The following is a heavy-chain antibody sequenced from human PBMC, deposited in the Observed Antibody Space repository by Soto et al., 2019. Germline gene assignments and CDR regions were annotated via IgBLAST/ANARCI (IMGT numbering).Heavy chain of an antibody. D-gene: IGHD2-21*02. CDR3: ARDRYCGGDCYYYYYYYMDV. CDR1: GYTFTSYG. V-gene: IGHV1-18*01. CDR2: ISAYNGNT. J-gene: IGHJ6*03. Sequence: ASVKVSCKASGYTFTSYGISWVRQAPGQGLEWMGWISAYNGNTNDAQKLQGRVTMTTDTSTSTAYMELRSLRSDDTAVYYCARDRYCGGDCYYYYYYYMDVWGKGTTVTVSS.